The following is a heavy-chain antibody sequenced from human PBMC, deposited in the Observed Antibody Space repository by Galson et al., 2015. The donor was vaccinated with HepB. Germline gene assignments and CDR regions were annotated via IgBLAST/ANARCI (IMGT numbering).Heavy chain of an antibody. CDR1: GGSIGSGSNY. D-gene: IGHD6-6*01. CDR3: VDSSSPDVFEI. Sequence: TLSLTCSVSGGSIGSGSNYWSWIRQSAGRGLEWIGRINASGSTRYNPSLKSRVTMSVDASKNQVSRELSSVTAADTAVYFCVDSSSPDVFEIWGQGTVVTVSS. V-gene: IGHV4-61*02. J-gene: IGHJ3*02. CDR2: INASGST.